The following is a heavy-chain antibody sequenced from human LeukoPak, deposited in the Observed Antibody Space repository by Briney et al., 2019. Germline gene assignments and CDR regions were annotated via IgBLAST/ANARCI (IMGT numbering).Heavy chain of an antibody. D-gene: IGHD5-18*01. CDR1: GFTFSSYA. CDR3: AKDLGMWNTAMVTDY. J-gene: IGHJ4*02. Sequence: PGGSLRLSCAASGFTFSSYAMSWVRQAPGKGLEWVSAISGSGGSTYYADSVKGRFTTSRDNSKNTLYLQMNSLRAEDTAVYYCAKDLGMWNTAMVTDYWGQGTLVTVSS. CDR2: ISGSGGST. V-gene: IGHV3-23*01.